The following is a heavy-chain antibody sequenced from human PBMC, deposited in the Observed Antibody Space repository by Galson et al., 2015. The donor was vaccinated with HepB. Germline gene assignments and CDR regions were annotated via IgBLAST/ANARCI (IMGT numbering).Heavy chain of an antibody. CDR2: ISSSSSYI. J-gene: IGHJ5*02. D-gene: IGHD3-10*01. Sequence: SLRLSCAASGFTFSSYSMNWVRQAPGKGLEWVSSISSSSSYIYYADSVKGRFTISRDNAKNSLYLQMNSLRAEDTAVYYCARDAEVLLWFGELPRGNWFDPWGQGTLVTVSS. V-gene: IGHV3-21*01. CDR1: GFTFSSYS. CDR3: ARDAEVLLWFGELPRGNWFDP.